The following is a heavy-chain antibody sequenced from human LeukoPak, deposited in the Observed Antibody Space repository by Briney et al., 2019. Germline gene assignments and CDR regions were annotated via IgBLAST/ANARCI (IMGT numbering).Heavy chain of an antibody. D-gene: IGHD6-25*01. CDR1: GFTFSSYA. V-gene: IGHV3-23*01. J-gene: IGHJ6*04. Sequence: GGSLRLSCAASGFTFSSYAMSWVRQAPGKGLEWVSAIRGSGGSTYYADSVKGRFTISRDNSKNTLYLQMNSLRAEDTAVYYCAKGSEEDYYYYGMDVWGKGTTVTVSS. CDR3: AKGSEEDYYYYGMDV. CDR2: IRGSGGST.